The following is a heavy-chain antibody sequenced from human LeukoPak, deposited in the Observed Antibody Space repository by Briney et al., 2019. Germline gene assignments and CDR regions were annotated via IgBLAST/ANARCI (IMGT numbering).Heavy chain of an antibody. V-gene: IGHV1-2*06. Sequence: ASVKVSCKASGYNFSGYYMHWVRQAPGQGLEWMGRINPNSGGTNYAQKFQGRVTMTRDTSISTAYMELTRFTSDDTAVYYCARERAVQGYCSGGRCYINDYWGQGTLVTVSS. CDR3: ARERAVQGYCSGGRCYINDY. CDR1: GYNFSGYY. D-gene: IGHD2-15*01. J-gene: IGHJ4*02. CDR2: INPNSGGT.